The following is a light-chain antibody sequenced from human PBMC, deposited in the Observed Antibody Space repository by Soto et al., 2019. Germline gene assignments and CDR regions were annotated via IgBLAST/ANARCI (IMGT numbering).Light chain of an antibody. CDR1: SSNIGSNY. CDR2: RNN. J-gene: IGLJ2*01. CDR3: AAWDDSLSGPV. V-gene: IGLV1-47*01. Sequence: QSVLTQPPSASGTPGQRVTISCSGSSSNIGSNYVYWYQQLPGTAPKLLIYRNNQRPSGVPDRFSGSKSGTSAYLAISGLRYEDEADYYCAAWDDSLSGPVFGGGTKVTVL.